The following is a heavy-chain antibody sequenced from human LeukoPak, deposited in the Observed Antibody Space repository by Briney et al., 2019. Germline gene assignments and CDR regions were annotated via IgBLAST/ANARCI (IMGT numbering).Heavy chain of an antibody. V-gene: IGHV4-34*01. J-gene: IGHJ6*04. Sequence: SETLSLTCTVSGGSISSYYWTWVRQPPGKGLEWIGEINHKGATNYNPSLKSRVTISLDTSKNQFSLKLSSVTAADTAVYYCARGPHFYGSGSYEYSYYYYYYGMDVWGKGTAVTVSS. CDR2: INHKGAT. D-gene: IGHD3-10*01. CDR3: ARGPHFYGSGSYEYSYYYYYYGMDV. CDR1: GGSISSYY.